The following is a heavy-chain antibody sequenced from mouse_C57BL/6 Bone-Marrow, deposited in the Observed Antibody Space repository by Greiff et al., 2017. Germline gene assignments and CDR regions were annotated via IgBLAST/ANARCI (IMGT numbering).Heavy chain of an antibody. Sequence: QVQLQQPGAELVKPGASVKMSCKASGYTFTSYWITWVKQRPGQGLEWIGDIYPGSGSTNYNEKFKSKATLTVDTSSSTAYMQLSSLTSADSAVYYCARFGGCCIYYAMDYWGQGTSVTVSS. D-gene: IGHD1-1*02. J-gene: IGHJ4*01. CDR3: ARFGGCCIYYAMDY. CDR2: IYPGSGST. CDR1: GYTFTSYW. V-gene: IGHV1-55*01.